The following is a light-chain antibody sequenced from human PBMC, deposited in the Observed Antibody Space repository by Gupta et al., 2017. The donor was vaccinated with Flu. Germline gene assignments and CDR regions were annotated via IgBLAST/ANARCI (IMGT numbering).Light chain of an antibody. V-gene: IGLV1-44*01. Sequence: VTISCSGSSSNIGSNAVNWYQQAPGTSPNLLIYGSNQRPSGVPDRFAGSKSGTSASLAIRGLQSEDEADYYCAAWDDSLNGHYVFGTGTKVTVL. CDR2: GSN. J-gene: IGLJ1*01. CDR1: SSNIGSNA. CDR3: AAWDDSLNGHYV.